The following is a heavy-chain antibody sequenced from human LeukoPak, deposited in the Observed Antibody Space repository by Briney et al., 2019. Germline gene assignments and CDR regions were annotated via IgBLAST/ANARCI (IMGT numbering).Heavy chain of an antibody. CDR1: GFTFSTYS. D-gene: IGHD3-3*01. J-gene: IGHJ4*02. CDR2: ISTTSTYI. V-gene: IGHV3-21*06. CDR3: ARSLTIFGVVIPSFDY. Sequence: PGGPLRLSCAASGFTFSTYSMNWVRQAPGKGLEWVSSISTTSTYIHYADSVKGRFTISRDNAKNSLYLQMNSLRAEDTAVYYCARSLTIFGVVIPSFDYWGQGTLVTVSS.